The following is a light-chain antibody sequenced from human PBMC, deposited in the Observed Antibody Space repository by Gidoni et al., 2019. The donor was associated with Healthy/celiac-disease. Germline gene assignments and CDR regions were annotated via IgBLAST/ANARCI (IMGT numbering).Light chain of an antibody. Sequence: QMTQSPSSLSASVGDRVTITCRASQSISSYLNWYQQKPGKAPKLLIYAASSLQSGVPSRFSGSGSGTDFTLTISSLQPEDFATYYCQQSYSTPPWTFGQGTKVEIK. V-gene: IGKV1-39*01. CDR3: QQSYSTPPWT. J-gene: IGKJ1*01. CDR1: QSISSY. CDR2: AAS.